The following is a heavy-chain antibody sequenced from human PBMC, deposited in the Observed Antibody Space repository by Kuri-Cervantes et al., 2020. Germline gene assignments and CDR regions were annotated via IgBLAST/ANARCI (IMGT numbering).Heavy chain of an antibody. V-gene: IGHV4-31*03. CDR2: IYYSGST. Sequence: LRLSCTVSGGSISSGGYYWSWIRQHPGKGLEWIGYIYYSGSTYYNPYLKSRVTISVDTSKNQFSLKLSSVTAADTAVYYCARFHYYDSSGYRSWGQGTLVTVSS. D-gene: IGHD3-22*01. J-gene: IGHJ5*02. CDR3: ARFHYYDSSGYRS. CDR1: GGSISSGGYY.